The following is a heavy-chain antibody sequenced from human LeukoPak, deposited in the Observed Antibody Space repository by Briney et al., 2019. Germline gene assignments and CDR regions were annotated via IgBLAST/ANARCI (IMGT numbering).Heavy chain of an antibody. J-gene: IGHJ6*03. D-gene: IGHD6-13*01. CDR1: GGSLSSYY. CDR3: ARAIAAADYYYYYYMDV. V-gene: IGHV4-59*01. CDR2: IYYSGST. Sequence: SETLSLTCTVSGGSLSSYYWSWIRQPPGKGLAWVGYIYYSGSTSYNPSLKSRVTLSVDTSKNQFSLKLSSVTAADTAVYYCARAIAAADYYYYYYMDVWGKGTTVTISS.